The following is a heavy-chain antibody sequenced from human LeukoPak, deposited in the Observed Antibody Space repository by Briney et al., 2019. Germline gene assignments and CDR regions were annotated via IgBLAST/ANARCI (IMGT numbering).Heavy chain of an antibody. CDR1: GVSISSYY. D-gene: IGHD6-19*01. CDR3: ARRSDSGWFFDC. CDR2: ISYSGST. J-gene: IGHJ4*02. V-gene: IGHV4-59*08. Sequence: SETLSLTCTVSGVSISSYYWSWIRQPPGKGLEWIGYISYSGSTNYNPSLKSRVTISVDTSKNQFSLKLSSVTAEDTAVYYCARRSDSGWFFDCWGQGTLVTVS.